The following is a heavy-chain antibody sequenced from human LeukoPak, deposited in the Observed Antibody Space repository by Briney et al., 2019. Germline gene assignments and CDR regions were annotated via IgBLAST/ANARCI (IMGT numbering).Heavy chain of an antibody. V-gene: IGHV3-30*18. Sequence: ARSLRLSCAASGFTFSSYDIHWVRQAPAKGLEWLAHDGSNKYYADSVKGRFTSYRDNSKNTLYLQMNSLRAEDTAVYYCANGPLHGGFDIWGQGTMVTVSS. J-gene: IGHJ3*02. CDR3: ANGPLHGGFDI. CDR2: DGSNK. D-gene: IGHD4-23*01. CDR1: GFTFSSYD.